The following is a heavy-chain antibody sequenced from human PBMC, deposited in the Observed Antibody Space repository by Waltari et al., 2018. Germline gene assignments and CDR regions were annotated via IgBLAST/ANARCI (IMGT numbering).Heavy chain of an antibody. Sequence: EVRLAASGGGLVKPGGPLRLPCTASGFDFSDYDMNWVRQAPGTGLEWVSSIGGTHSNIFYADSVKGRFTVSRDNAKNSLYLQMDNLRAEDSGLYFCTRDLYGSGGDWFDPWGQGTLVTVSS. V-gene: IGHV3-21*03. J-gene: IGHJ5*02. CDR2: IGGTHSNI. CDR1: GFDFSDYD. CDR3: TRDLYGSGGDWFDP. D-gene: IGHD3-10*01.